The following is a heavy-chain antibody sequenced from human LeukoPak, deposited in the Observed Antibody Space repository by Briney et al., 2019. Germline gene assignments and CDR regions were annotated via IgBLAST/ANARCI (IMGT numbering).Heavy chain of an antibody. J-gene: IGHJ6*01. D-gene: IGHD3-16*01. CDR2: INSGGRT. Sequence: QTGGPLRLSCEASGFSVSNSHMAWVRQAPGKGLEWVSHINSGGRTFYADSVKGRFTITRDNSRHTLHLPKNNWQGGDAAVLYCGRVKETWGSKSHVDVWGEGTTVIVSS. CDR1: GFSVSNSH. CDR3: GRVKETWGSKSHVDV. V-gene: IGHV3-53*01.